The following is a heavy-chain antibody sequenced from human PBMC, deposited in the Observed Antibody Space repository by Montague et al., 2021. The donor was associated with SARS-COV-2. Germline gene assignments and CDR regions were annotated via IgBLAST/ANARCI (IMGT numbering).Heavy chain of an antibody. Sequence: SETLSLTCTVSGGSISSSCYYWGWIRQPPGKGLEWIGSIYYSGSTYYNPSLKSRVTISVDTSKNRFSLKLSSVTAADTAVYYCARHDDILTTYYYYYGMDVWGQGATVTVSS. J-gene: IGHJ6*02. V-gene: IGHV4-39*01. CDR2: IYYSGST. CDR1: GGSISSSCYY. D-gene: IGHD3-9*01. CDR3: ARHDDILTTYYYYYGMDV.